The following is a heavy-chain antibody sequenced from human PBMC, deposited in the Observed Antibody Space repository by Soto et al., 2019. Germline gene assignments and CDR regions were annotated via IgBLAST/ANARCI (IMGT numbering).Heavy chain of an antibody. J-gene: IGHJ4*02. CDR1: GFTFSDYA. V-gene: IGHV3-30*18. Sequence: VQLVESGGGVVQPGRSLRLSCAASGFTFSDYAMHWVRQAPGKGLEWVAVVSHDGRNTHYADSVKGRFTISRDSSKNRVSLEMTSLRGEDTAVYYCAKGGRQWLVTSDFNYWGQGALVTVSS. CDR2: VSHDGRNT. CDR3: AKGGRQWLVTSDFNY. D-gene: IGHD6-19*01.